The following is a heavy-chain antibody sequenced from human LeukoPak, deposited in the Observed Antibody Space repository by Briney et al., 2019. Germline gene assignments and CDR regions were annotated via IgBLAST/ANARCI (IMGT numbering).Heavy chain of an antibody. J-gene: IGHJ6*02. CDR1: GFTFSSYW. D-gene: IGHD6-6*01. CDR3: AGDPYSSTWSYGMDV. V-gene: IGHV3-7*05. CDR2: IKQDGSEE. Sequence: GGSLRLSCAASGFTFSSYWMSWVRQAPGKGLEWVANIKQDGSEEVYVDSVKGRFTISRDNAKNSLFLQMNTLRAEDTAVYYCAGDPYSSTWSYGMDVWGQGTTVTVSS.